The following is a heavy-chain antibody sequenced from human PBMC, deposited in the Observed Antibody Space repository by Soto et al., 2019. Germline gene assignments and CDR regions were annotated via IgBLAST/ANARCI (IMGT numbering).Heavy chain of an antibody. CDR1: GFSLSTSGVG. CDR2: IYWDDDK. Sequence: QITLKESGPTLVKPTQTLTLTCTFSGFSLSTSGVGVGWIRQPPGTALEWLALIYWDDDKRYSPSLKSRLTIPKDTSKNQVVLTVTNMDPVDTATYYCAHSLIGYYYDSSGSNWFDPWGQGTLVTVSS. CDR3: AHSLIGYYYDSSGSNWFDP. J-gene: IGHJ5*02. D-gene: IGHD3-22*01. V-gene: IGHV2-5*02.